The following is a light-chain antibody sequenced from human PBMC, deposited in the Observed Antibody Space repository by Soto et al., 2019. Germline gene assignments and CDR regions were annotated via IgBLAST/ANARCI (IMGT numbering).Light chain of an antibody. CDR2: EVS. Sequence: DVVMTQSPLSLPVTLGQPASISCRSSQSLIHSDGNTYLNWFQQRPGQSPRRLIYEVSDRDSGVPDRFGGSGSGTDFTLKISRVEAEDVGVYYCRQGTHWPWTFGQGTEVEIK. V-gene: IGKV2-30*02. J-gene: IGKJ1*01. CDR3: RQGTHWPWT. CDR1: QSLIHSDGNTY.